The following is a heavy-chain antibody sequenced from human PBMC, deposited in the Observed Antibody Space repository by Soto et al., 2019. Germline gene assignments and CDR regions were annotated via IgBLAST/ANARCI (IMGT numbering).Heavy chain of an antibody. D-gene: IGHD1-26*01. CDR1: GGTFSSYA. Sequence: SVKVSCKASGGTFSSYAISWVRQAPGQGLEWMGGIIPIFGTANYAQKFQGRVTFTRDTSAGTVYMQLSSLTSEDTAVYYCARDDSGFSGSHYIDYFNYWGQGTLVTVSS. J-gene: IGHJ4*02. V-gene: IGHV1-69*05. CDR2: IIPIFGTA. CDR3: ARDDSGFSGSHYIDYFNY.